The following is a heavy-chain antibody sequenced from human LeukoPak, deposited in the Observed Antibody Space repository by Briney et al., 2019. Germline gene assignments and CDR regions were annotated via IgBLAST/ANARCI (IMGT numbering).Heavy chain of an antibody. J-gene: IGHJ4*02. CDR1: GFTFSSYG. D-gene: IGHD3-9*01. V-gene: IGHV3-33*03. Sequence: GGSLRLSCAASGFTFSSYGMHWVRQAPGKGLEWVAVIWYDGSNKYYADSVKGRFTISRDNAKNTLYLQMNSLRAEDTAVYYCASALNYYDILTGRWGQGTLVTVSS. CDR3: ASALNYYDILTGR. CDR2: IWYDGSNK.